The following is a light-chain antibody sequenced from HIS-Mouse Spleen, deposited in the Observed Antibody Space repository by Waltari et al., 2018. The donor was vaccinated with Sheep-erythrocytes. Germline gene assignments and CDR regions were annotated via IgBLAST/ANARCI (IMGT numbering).Light chain of an antibody. V-gene: IGLV1-44*01. CDR2: SNN. Sequence: QSVLTQPPSASGTPGQRVTISCSGSSSNIGSNTVTWYQQLPGTAPKLLIYSNNQRPSGVPGRFSGSKSGTSASLAISGLQSEDEADYYCAAWDDSLNGPVFGGGTKLTVL. CDR1: SSNIGSNT. CDR3: AAWDDSLNGPV. J-gene: IGLJ3*02.